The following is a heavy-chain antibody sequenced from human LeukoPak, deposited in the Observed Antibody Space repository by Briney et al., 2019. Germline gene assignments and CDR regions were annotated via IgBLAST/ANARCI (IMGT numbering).Heavy chain of an antibody. CDR1: GDSISTGDYS. J-gene: IGHJ4*02. Sequence: SETLSLTCAVSGDSISTGDYSWNWIRQPPGKGLEWIGEINHSGSTNYNPSLKSRVTISVDTSKNQFSLKLSSVTAADTAVYYCARGRRYYYDSSGYSLFDYWGQGTLVTVSS. D-gene: IGHD3-22*01. V-gene: IGHV4-30-2*01. CDR2: INHSGST. CDR3: ARGRRYYYDSSGYSLFDY.